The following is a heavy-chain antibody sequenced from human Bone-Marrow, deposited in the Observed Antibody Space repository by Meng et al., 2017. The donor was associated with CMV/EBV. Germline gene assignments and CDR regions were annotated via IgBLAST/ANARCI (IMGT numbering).Heavy chain of an antibody. CDR3: ARDSRGFWSGYSLY. Sequence: ASVKVSCKASGYTFTGYYMHWVRQAPGQGLEWMGWINPNSGGTNYAQKFQGRVTMTRDTSISTAYMELSRLRSDDTAVYYCARDSRGFWSGYSLYWGQGTLVTVSS. CDR2: INPNSGGT. CDR1: GYTFTGYY. D-gene: IGHD3-3*01. V-gene: IGHV1-2*02. J-gene: IGHJ4*02.